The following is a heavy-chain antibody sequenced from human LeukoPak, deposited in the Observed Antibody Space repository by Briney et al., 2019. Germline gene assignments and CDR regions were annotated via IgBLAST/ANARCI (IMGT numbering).Heavy chain of an antibody. Sequence: SETLSLTCTVPGGPMYSYYWSWIRQPAGKGLEWIGRLYPGVSTDYNPSLKSRVTMSVDAFKNQFALKLSAVTAADTAVYYCARMKFYDSTGYSPGHYMDVWGKGTTVTVSS. CDR2: LYPGVST. V-gene: IGHV4-4*07. J-gene: IGHJ6*03. D-gene: IGHD3-22*01. CDR3: ARMKFYDSTGYSPGHYMDV. CDR1: GGPMYSYY.